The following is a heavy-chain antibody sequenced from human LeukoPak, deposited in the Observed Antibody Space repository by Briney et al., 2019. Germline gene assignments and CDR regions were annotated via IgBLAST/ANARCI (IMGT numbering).Heavy chain of an antibody. V-gene: IGHV1-8*01. Sequence: ASVKVSCKASGYTFTSYDINWVRQATGQGLEWMGWMNPNSGNTGYAQKFQGRVTMTRNTSISTAYMELSSLRSEDTAVYYCARWQTDYDFWGGYYYYYYGMDVWGQGTTVTVSS. CDR3: ARWQTDYDFWGGYYYYYYGMDV. J-gene: IGHJ6*02. CDR1: GYTFTSYD. CDR2: MNPNSGNT. D-gene: IGHD3-3*01.